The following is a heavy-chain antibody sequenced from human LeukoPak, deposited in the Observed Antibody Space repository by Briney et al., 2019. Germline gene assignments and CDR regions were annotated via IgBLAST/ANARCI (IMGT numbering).Heavy chain of an antibody. V-gene: IGHV4-39*01. J-gene: IGHJ4*02. CDR1: GGSISSSSYY. CDR2: IYYSGST. CDR3: AGGKSGSYGLEDY. D-gene: IGHD1-26*01. Sequence: SETLSLTCTVSGGSISSSSYYWGWIRQPPGKGLEWIGSIYYSGSTYYNPSLKSRVTISVDTSKNQFSLKLSSVTAADTAVYYCAGGKSGSYGLEDYWGQGTLVTVSS.